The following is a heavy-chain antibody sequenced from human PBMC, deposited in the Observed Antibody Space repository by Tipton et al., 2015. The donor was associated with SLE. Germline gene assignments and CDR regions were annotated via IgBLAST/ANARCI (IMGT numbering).Heavy chain of an antibody. CDR1: GGSISSYY. D-gene: IGHD3-22*01. J-gene: IGHJ3*02. Sequence: TLSLTCTVSGGSISSYYWSWIRQPAGKGLGWIGYIYYSGSTNYNPSLKSRVTISVDTSKNQFSLKLSSVTAADTAVYYCASTIVVAPWAFDIWGQGTMVTVSS. CDR3: ASTIVVAPWAFDI. CDR2: IYYSGST. V-gene: IGHV4-59*01.